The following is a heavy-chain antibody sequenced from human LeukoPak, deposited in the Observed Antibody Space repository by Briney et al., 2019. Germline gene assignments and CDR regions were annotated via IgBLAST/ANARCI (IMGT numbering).Heavy chain of an antibody. CDR1: GFTFSSYW. V-gene: IGHV3-74*01. CDR2: INPDGSST. CDR3: ARETTDILTSWWFQH. Sequence: GGSLRLSCAGSGFTFSSYWIHWVRQAPGEGLVWVSRINPDGSSTTYADSAKGRFTISRDNSKNTLYLQMNSLRAEDTAVYYCARETTDILTSWWFQHWGQGTLVTVSS. J-gene: IGHJ1*01. D-gene: IGHD3-9*01.